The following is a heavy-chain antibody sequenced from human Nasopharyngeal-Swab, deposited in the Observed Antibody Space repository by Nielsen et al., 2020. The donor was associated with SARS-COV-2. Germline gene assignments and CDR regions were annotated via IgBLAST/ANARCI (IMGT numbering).Heavy chain of an antibody. J-gene: IGHJ6*02. CDR1: GFTFSSYA. D-gene: IGHD4-11*01. Sequence: ESLKISCAASGFTFSSYAMSWVRQAPGKGLEWVSRINSDGSSTSYADSVKGRFTISRDNAKNTLYLQMNSLRAEDTAVYYCASVTTVAYYYYGMDVWGQGTTVTVSS. CDR3: ASVTTVAYYYYGMDV. CDR2: INSDGSST. V-gene: IGHV3-74*01.